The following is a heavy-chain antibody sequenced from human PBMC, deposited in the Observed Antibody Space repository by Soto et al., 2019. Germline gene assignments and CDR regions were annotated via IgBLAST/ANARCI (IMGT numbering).Heavy chain of an antibody. D-gene: IGHD6-6*01. Sequence: SETLSLTCTVSGGSISDYYWSWIRQPPGKGLEWIGFISYSGSTSYNPSLKSRVTMTLDTSKNQFSLKLTSVTAADTAVYYCARGSSIAGLYYGMDVWGQGTTVTVSS. J-gene: IGHJ6*02. CDR3: ARGSSIAGLYYGMDV. V-gene: IGHV4-59*12. CDR2: ISYSGST. CDR1: GGSISDYY.